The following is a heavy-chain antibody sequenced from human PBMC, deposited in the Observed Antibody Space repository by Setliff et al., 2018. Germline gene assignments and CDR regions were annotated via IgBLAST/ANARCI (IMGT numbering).Heavy chain of an antibody. D-gene: IGHD2-21*01. CDR2: IYYSGST. CDR3: VRGRTSGLFLSRFDP. J-gene: IGHJ5*02. V-gene: IGHV4-59*12. CDR1: GGSISSYY. Sequence: SETLSLTCTVSGGSISSYYWSWIRQPPGKGLEWIGYIYYSGSTNYNPSLKSRVTISEDTSENQFSLKLSSVTAADTAIYFCVRGRTSGLFLSRFDPRGQGTLVTVSS.